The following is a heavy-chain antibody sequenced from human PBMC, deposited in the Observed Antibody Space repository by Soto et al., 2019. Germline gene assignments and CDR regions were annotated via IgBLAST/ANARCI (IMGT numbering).Heavy chain of an antibody. V-gene: IGHV3-7*01. J-gene: IGHJ1*01. CDR2: IKEEGSKK. CDR3: ARGEH. CDR1: GFTFSSYW. Sequence: EVQLVESGGGLVQPGGSLRLSCAASGFTFSSYWMSWVRQAPGKGLDWVANIKEEGSKKYYVDSVKGLFTIARDNAKNPLYLQMTGLRAEDKAVYYCARGEHWGQGTLVNVSS.